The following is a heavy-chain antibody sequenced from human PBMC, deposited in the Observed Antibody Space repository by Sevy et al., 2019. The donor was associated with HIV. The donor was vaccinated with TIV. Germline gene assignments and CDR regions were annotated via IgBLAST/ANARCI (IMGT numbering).Heavy chain of an antibody. CDR3: AKDMARRKISYSSGWFFDY. J-gene: IGHJ4*02. CDR2: ISGSGGST. Sequence: ETLSLTCAVYGGSFSGYYWSWIRQPPGKGLEWVSAISGSGGSTYYADSVKGRFTISRDNSKNTLYLQMNSLRAEDTAVYYCAKDMARRKISYSSGWFFDYWGQGTLVTVSS. V-gene: IGHV3-23*01. D-gene: IGHD6-19*01. CDR1: GGSFSGYY.